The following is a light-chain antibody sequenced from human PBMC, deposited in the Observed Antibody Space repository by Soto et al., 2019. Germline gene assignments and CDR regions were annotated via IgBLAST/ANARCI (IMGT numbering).Light chain of an antibody. CDR3: SSYTSSSTYWV. Sequence: QSALTQPASVSGSPGQSITISCTGTSSDVGGYNYVSWYQQQPGKAPKLMIYDVSNRPSGVSNRFSGSKSGNTASLTISGLQAEYEADYYCSSYTSSSTYWVFGGGTKLTVL. V-gene: IGLV2-14*01. CDR1: SSDVGGYNY. J-gene: IGLJ3*02. CDR2: DVS.